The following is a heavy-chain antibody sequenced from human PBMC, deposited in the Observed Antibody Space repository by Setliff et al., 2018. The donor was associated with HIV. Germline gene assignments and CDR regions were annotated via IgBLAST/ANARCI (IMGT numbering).Heavy chain of an antibody. CDR3: ARVRDYGGNFFGY. Sequence: SETLSLTCAVSGYSVSSGYFWGWIRQPPGKGLEWIGSIFHTGSTYYNPSLKSRVTISVDTSKNRFSLRLTSVTAADTAVYYCARVRDYGGNFFGYWGQGTLVTVSS. CDR1: GYSVSSGYF. V-gene: IGHV4-38-2*01. J-gene: IGHJ4*02. D-gene: IGHD4-17*01. CDR2: IFHTGST.